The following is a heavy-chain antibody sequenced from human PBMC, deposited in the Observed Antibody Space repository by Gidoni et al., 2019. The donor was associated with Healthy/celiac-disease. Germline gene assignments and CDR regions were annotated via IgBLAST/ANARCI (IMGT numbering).Heavy chain of an antibody. CDR1: GGSISSSSYD. D-gene: IGHD3-10*01. V-gene: IGHV4-39*01. CDR2: IYYSGST. Sequence: QLQLQESGPGLVKPSETLSLTCTVPGGSISSSSYDWGWIRQPPGKGLEWIGSIYYSGSTYYNPSLKSRVTIAVDTSKNQFSLKLSSVTAADTAVYYCARHEYWNGYYGSGYWGQGTLVTVSS. J-gene: IGHJ4*02. CDR3: ARHEYWNGYYGSGY.